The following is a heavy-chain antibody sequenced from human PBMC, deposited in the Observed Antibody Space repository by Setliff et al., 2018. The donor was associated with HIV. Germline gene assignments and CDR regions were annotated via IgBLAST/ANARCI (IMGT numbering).Heavy chain of an antibody. J-gene: IGHJ6*03. CDR3: ARQITMVRGVYQPYYYYYMDV. CDR2: IDHSGST. CDR1: GDSIGSSSYY. V-gene: IGHV4-39*01. Sequence: SETLSLTCTVSGDSIGSSSYYWAWIRQPPGKGLEWIGEIDHSGSTNYNPSLKSRVTVSLDTSKNQFSLKLSSVTAADTAVYYCARQITMVRGVYQPYYYYYMDVWGKGTTVTVSS. D-gene: IGHD3-10*01.